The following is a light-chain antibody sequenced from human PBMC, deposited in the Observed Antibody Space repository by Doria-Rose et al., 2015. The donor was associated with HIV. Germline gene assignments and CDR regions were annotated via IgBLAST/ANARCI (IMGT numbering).Light chain of an antibody. Sequence: DIRVTQSPESLGMSLGERATLNCKSNQSLLYTSKNYLAWYQQKPGQPPKLLIYWASTRQSGVPARFSGSGSGTDFTLTISSLEAEDAAVYYCQQYYGTPSFGPGTTVDIK. J-gene: IGKJ3*01. CDR2: WAS. CDR3: QQYYGTPS. CDR1: QSLLYTSKNY. V-gene: IGKV4-1*01.